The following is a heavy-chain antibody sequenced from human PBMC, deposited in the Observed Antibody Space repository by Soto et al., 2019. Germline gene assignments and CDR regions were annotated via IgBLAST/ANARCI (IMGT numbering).Heavy chain of an antibody. CDR1: GFTFSSYG. V-gene: IGHV3-30*18. J-gene: IGHJ6*02. Sequence: GGPLRLSCAAAGFTFSSYGRHWVSQAPGKGLEWVAVISYDGSNKYYADSVKGRFTISRDNSKNTLYLQMNSLRAEDTAVYYCAKLLATIIGPFHLTYGMDVWGQGTTVTVSS. D-gene: IGHD5-12*01. CDR3: AKLLATIIGPFHLTYGMDV. CDR2: ISYDGSNK.